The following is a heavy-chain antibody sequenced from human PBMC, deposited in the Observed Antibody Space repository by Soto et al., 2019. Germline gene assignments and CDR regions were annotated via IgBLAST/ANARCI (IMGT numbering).Heavy chain of an antibody. Sequence: QVQLVQSGAEVKKPGASVKVSCKASGYTFTSYAMHWVRQAPGQRLEWMGWINAGNGNTKYSQKVQGRVTITRDTAASTAYVELSSRRSEATAVYYCARVSVNVVLWCGEPLGSFDCWGQGALVTVSS. D-gene: IGHD3-10*01. CDR3: ARVSVNVVLWCGEPLGSFDC. J-gene: IGHJ4*02. CDR2: INAGNGNT. V-gene: IGHV1-3*01. CDR1: GYTFTSYA.